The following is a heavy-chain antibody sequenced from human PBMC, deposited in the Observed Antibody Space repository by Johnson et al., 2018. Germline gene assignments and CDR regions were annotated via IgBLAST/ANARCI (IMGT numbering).Heavy chain of an antibody. V-gene: IGHV4-59*01. CDR2: IYHSGST. CDR3: ARDGDYAFDI. D-gene: IGHD7-27*01. Sequence: QVQLQESGPGLVKPSETLSLTCTVSMGSTSTYYWSWIRQPPGKGLEWIGYIYHSGSTNYNPSLKSRVTVSVDTSKNQFSLGLCSVTAADTAVYYFARDGDYAFDIWGQGTMVTVSS. CDR1: MGSTSTYY. J-gene: IGHJ3*02.